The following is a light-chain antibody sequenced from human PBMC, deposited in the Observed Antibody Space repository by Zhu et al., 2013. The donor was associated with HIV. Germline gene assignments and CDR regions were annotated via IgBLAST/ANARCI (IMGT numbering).Light chain of an antibody. CDR3: QQSYDFPLT. CDR1: QSIDNY. J-gene: IGKJ4*01. CDR2: ETS. Sequence: DIQMTQSPSSLSASVGDIITITCRATQSIDNYLHWYQQKPGKAPKLLIYETSNLQSGVPSRFSGSGSGRDFTLTISSLQPDDFATYFCQQSYDFPLTFGGGPGWRS. V-gene: IGKV1-39*01.